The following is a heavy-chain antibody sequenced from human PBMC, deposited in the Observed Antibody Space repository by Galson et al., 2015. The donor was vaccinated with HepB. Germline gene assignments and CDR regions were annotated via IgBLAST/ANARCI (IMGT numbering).Heavy chain of an antibody. CDR1: GFTFSSYW. Sequence: SLRLSCAASGFTFSSYWMSWVRQAPGKGLEWVANIKQDGSEKYYADSVKGRFTISRDNSKNTLYLQMNSLRAEDTAVYYCAKDSAIGIAVAGILFDYWGQGTLVTVSS. CDR2: IKQDGSEK. V-gene: IGHV3-7*01. J-gene: IGHJ4*02. D-gene: IGHD6-19*01. CDR3: AKDSAIGIAVAGILFDY.